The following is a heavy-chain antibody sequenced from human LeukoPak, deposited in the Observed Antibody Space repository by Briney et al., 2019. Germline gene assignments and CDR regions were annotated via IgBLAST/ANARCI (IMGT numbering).Heavy chain of an antibody. J-gene: IGHJ4*02. CDR2: IYPGDSDT. CDR3: ATFLAAGIRAPDY. V-gene: IGHV5-51*01. D-gene: IGHD6-13*01. CDR1: GYSFTSYW. Sequence: GESLKISCKGSGYSFTSYWIVWVRQMPGKGLEWMGIIYPGDSDTRYSPSFQGQVTISADKSISTAYLQWSSLKASDTAMYYCATFLAAGIRAPDYWGQGTLVTVSS.